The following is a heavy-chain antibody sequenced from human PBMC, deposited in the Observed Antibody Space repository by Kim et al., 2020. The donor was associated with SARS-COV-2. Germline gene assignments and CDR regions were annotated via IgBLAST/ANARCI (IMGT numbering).Heavy chain of an antibody. CDR3: ARVEPGGSGSYYDY. CDR1: GFTFSSYD. Sequence: GGSLRLSCAASGFTFSSYDMHWVLQATGKGLEWVSAIGTAGDTYYPVSVKGRFTISRENAKNSLYLQMNSLRAGDTAVYYCARVEPGGSGSYYDYWGQGTLVTVSS. V-gene: IGHV3-13*01. CDR2: IGTAGDT. J-gene: IGHJ4*02. D-gene: IGHD1-26*01.